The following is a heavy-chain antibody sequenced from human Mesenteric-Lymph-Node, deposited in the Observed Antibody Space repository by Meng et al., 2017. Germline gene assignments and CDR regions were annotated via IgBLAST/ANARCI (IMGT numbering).Heavy chain of an antibody. CDR2: IYHNGST. D-gene: IGHD7-27*01. CDR3: ARLGPRWFDP. V-gene: IGHV4-30-2*01. J-gene: IGHJ5*02. CDR1: GGPIVSTDYF. Sequence: HLRECASGLANPHHTLSLPCAVAGGPIVSTDYFGSWIRRPPGKGLEWIGYIYHNGSTYYNPYFKSRVTISLDRSKNQVSLKLNSVTAADTAVYSCARLGPRWFDPWGQGTLVTVSS.